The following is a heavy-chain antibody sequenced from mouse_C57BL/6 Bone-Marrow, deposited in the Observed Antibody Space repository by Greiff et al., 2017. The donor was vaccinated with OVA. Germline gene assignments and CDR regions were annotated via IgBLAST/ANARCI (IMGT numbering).Heavy chain of an antibody. V-gene: IGHV1-74*01. Sequence: QVQLKQPGAELVKPGASVKVSCKASGYTFTSYWMHWVKQRPGQGLEWIGRIHPSDSDTNYNQKFKGKATLTVDKSSSTAYMQLSGLTSEDSAVYYCAMGNYYGNSFDYWGQGTTLTVSS. CDR3: AMGNYYGNSFDY. CDR2: IHPSDSDT. D-gene: IGHD2-1*01. CDR1: GYTFTSYW. J-gene: IGHJ2*01.